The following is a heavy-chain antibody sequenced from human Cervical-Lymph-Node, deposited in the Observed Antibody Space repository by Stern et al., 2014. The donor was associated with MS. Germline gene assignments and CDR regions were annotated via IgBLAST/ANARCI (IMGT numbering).Heavy chain of an antibody. CDR1: GDTFSTHA. V-gene: IGHV1-69*11. J-gene: IGHJ4*02. CDR2: IIPILDTT. CDR3: AREKSDCSGGSCFSSLDY. D-gene: IGHD2-15*01. Sequence: VQLVESGAEVKKPGLSVKVSCKSSGDTFSTHAISWVRQAPGQGLERMGRIIPILDTTDYAQKFQGRLTIDADESTSTAYMELSSLTPDDTAIYYCAREKSDCSGGSCFSSLDYWGQGTLVTVSS.